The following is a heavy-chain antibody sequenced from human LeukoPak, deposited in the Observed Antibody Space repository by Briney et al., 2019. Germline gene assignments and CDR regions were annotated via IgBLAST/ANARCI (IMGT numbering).Heavy chain of an antibody. Sequence: PGGSLRLSCAASGFTFSSYGMHWVRQAPGKGLEWVAFIRYDGSNKYYADSVKGRFTISRDNSKNTLYLQMNSLRAEDTAVYYCAKDLGERGYEGIDYWGQGTLVTVSS. CDR1: GFTFSSYG. J-gene: IGHJ4*02. D-gene: IGHD3-16*01. V-gene: IGHV3-30*02. CDR3: AKDLGERGYEGIDY. CDR2: IRYDGSNK.